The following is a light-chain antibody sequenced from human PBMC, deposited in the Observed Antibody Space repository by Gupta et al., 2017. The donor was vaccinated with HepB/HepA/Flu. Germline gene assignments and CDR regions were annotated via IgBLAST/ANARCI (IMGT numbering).Light chain of an antibody. CDR3: VGWDGSLSGYV. CDR1: SSNIGNDN. V-gene: IGLV1-47*01. Sequence: QSVLIQPPSASGTPGQRVTISCSGSSSNIGNDNVYWYQQLPETAPKLLIYKNYQRPSGVSDRFSGSKSGTSASLAISGLGSEDEADYYCVGWDGSLSGYVFGTGTKVTVL. CDR2: KNY. J-gene: IGLJ1*01.